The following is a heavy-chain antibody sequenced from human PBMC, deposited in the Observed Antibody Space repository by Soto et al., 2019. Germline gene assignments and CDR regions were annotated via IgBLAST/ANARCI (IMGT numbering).Heavy chain of an antibody. V-gene: IGHV5-51*01. J-gene: IGHJ4*02. CDR3: ARRYYYDSSGYYPSKAYYFDY. Sequence: PGESLKISCKASGYSFTTYWIGWVRQMPGKGLEWMGIIYPGDSDTRYSPSFQGQVTISADKSISTAYLQWSSLKASDTAMYYCARRYYYDSSGYYPSKAYYFDYWGQGTLVTVS. CDR2: IYPGDSDT. CDR1: GYSFTTYW. D-gene: IGHD3-22*01.